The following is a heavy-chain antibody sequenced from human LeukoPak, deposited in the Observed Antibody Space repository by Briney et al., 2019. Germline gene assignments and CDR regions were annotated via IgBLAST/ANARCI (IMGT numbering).Heavy chain of an antibody. D-gene: IGHD2-15*01. V-gene: IGHV3-21*01. Sequence: GGSLRLSCAASGFTFSSYSMNWVRQAPGKGLEWVSSISSSSSYIYYADSLKGRFTISRDNAKNSLYLQTNSLRAEDTAVYYCARDGRLYCSGGSCYPVDYWGQGTLVTVSS. CDR3: ARDGRLYCSGGSCYPVDY. CDR1: GFTFSSYS. CDR2: ISSSSSYI. J-gene: IGHJ4*02.